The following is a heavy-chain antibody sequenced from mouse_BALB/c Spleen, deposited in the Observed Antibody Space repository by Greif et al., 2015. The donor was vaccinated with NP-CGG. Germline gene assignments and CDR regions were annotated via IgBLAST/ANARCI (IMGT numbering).Heavy chain of an antibody. D-gene: IGHD1-1*01. CDR2: IRLKSDNYAT. V-gene: IGHV6-6*02. CDR1: GFTFSSYW. J-gene: IGHJ2*01. Sequence: EVKLEESGGGLVQPGGSMKLSCVASGFTFSSYWMSWVRQSPEKGLEWVAEIRLKSDNYATHYAESVKGKFTISRDDSKSRLYLQMNSLRAEDTGIYYCTTGFDYWGQGTTLTVSS. CDR3: TTGFDY.